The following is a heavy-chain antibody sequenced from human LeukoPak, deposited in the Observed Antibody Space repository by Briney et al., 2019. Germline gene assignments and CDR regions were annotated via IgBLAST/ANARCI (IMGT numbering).Heavy chain of an antibody. V-gene: IGHV1-8*03. J-gene: IGHJ4*02. Sequence: GASVKVSCKASGYTFTSYDINWVRQATGQGLEWMGWMNPNSGNTGYAQKFQGRVTITRNTSISTAYMELSSLRSEDTAVYYCARGRQFRRYYYDSSGYYIDYWGQGTLVTVSS. CDR1: GYTFTSYD. D-gene: IGHD3-22*01. CDR3: ARGRQFRRYYYDSSGYYIDY. CDR2: MNPNSGNT.